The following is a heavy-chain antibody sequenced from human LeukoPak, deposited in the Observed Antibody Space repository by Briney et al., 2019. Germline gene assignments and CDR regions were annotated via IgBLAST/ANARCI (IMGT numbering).Heavy chain of an antibody. Sequence: PSETLSLTCTVSGGSISSYHWSRIRQPPGKGLECIGYIYYSGSTHYNPSLKSRVTISVDTSKNQFSLKLTSVTAADTAVYYCARHPDYYYYYMDVWGKGTTVTISS. CDR1: GGSISSYH. CDR2: IYYSGST. V-gene: IGHV4-59*08. J-gene: IGHJ6*03. CDR3: ARHPDYYYYYMDV.